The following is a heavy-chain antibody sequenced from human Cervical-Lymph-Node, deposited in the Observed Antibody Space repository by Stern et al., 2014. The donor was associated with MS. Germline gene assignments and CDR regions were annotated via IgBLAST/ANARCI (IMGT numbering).Heavy chain of an antibody. Sequence: EVQLLESGGGLVQPGGSLRLSCAASGFTFSYYWMTWVRQAPGKGLEWVANIKHDGSAKYYVDSVRGRFTISRDNAKNSLYLQMNSLRAEDTAVYYCTRDSRLYYYEDVGYWGQGTLVIVSS. CDR2: IKHDGSAK. J-gene: IGHJ4*02. CDR1: GFTFSYYW. CDR3: TRDSRLYYYEDVGY. D-gene: IGHD3-22*01. V-gene: IGHV3-7*01.